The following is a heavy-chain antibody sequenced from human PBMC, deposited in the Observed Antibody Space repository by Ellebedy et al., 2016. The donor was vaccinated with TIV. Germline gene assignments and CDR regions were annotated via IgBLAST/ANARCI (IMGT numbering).Heavy chain of an antibody. CDR1: GFLFSNYA. V-gene: IGHV3-30*02. Sequence: GESLKISCAASGFLFSNYAMHWVRQAPGKGLEWVAFIRNDGGNRAYAESVKGRFTFSRDNYQKTLYLQMNSLRPEDTAVYYCVQSHSGDWFFGVDVWGPGTTVTVSS. J-gene: IGHJ6*02. D-gene: IGHD2-21*01. CDR3: VQSHSGDWFFGVDV. CDR2: IRNDGGNR.